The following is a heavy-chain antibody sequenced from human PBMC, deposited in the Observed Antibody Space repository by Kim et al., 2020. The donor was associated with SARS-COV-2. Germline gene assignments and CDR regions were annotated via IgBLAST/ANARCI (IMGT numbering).Heavy chain of an antibody. V-gene: IGHV4-59*01. Sequence: SETLSLTCTVSGGSINSYYWSWIRQPPGKGLEWIGNIYNSGSTNYNPSLKSRVTISVDTSKNQFSLKLSSVTAADTAVYYCARENQQGLFTTDNWFDPWGQGTLVTVSS. J-gene: IGHJ5*02. CDR3: ARENQQGLFTTDNWFDP. CDR1: GGSINSYY. D-gene: IGHD3-22*01. CDR2: IYNSGST.